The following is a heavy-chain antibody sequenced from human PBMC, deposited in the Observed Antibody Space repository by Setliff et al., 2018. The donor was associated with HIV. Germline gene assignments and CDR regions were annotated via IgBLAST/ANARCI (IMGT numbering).Heavy chain of an antibody. Sequence: SVKVSCKASGGTFSSYAISWVRQAPGQGLEWMGGIIPIFGTANYAQKFQGRVTITTDESTSTAYMELSSLRSEDTAVYYCASHLKLAATGTFDYWGQGTLVTVSS. CDR2: IIPIFGTA. V-gene: IGHV1-69*05. J-gene: IGHJ4*02. D-gene: IGHD6-13*01. CDR1: GGTFSSYA. CDR3: ASHLKLAATGTFDY.